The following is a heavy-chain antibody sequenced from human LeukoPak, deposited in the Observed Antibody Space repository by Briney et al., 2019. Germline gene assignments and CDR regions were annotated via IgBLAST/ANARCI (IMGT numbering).Heavy chain of an antibody. Sequence: GGSLRLSCAASGFTFTSCAMSWVRQAPGKGLEWVSAISAGSDVIYYADSVKGRFAISRDNSKNTVYLQMVSLRAEDTAVYYCAKSHVTTATGTGRYFDYWGQGTLVTVSS. J-gene: IGHJ4*02. CDR3: AKSHVTTATGTGRYFDY. D-gene: IGHD3-9*01. CDR1: GFTFTSCA. V-gene: IGHV3-23*01. CDR2: ISAGSDVI.